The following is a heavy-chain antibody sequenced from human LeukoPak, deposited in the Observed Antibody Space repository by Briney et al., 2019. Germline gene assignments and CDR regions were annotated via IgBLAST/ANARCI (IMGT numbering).Heavy chain of an antibody. V-gene: IGHV3-48*04. CDR3: ARGGYYGSGSYSKYYLDY. CDR2: ICSSSSTI. Sequence: GGSLRLSCAASGFTFSSYSMNWVRQAPGKGLEWVSYICSSSSTIYYADSVKGRFTISRDNAKNSLYLQMNSLRAEDTAVYYCARGGYYGSGSYSKYYLDYWGQGTLVTVSS. J-gene: IGHJ4*02. CDR1: GFTFSSYS. D-gene: IGHD3-10*01.